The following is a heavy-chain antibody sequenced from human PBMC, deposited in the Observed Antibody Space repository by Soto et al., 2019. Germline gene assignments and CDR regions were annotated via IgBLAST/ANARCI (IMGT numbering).Heavy chain of an antibody. CDR3: ARDLGGYFDILTGYLNYNCFYP. CDR1: QECLYRYN. Sequence: TCTVAQECLYRYNVCWIRLPPKKEQERIGYIYYSGSTNYNPSLKSRVTISVDTSKNQFSLKLSSVTAADTAVYYCARDLGGYFDILTGYLNYNCFYPWGQGTLVTVS. J-gene: IGHJ5*02. V-gene: IGHV4-59*01. CDR2: IYYSGST. D-gene: IGHD3-9*01.